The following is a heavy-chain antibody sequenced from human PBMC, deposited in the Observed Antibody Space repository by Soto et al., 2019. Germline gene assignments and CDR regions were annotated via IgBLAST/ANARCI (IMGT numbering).Heavy chain of an antibody. Sequence: GGSLRLSCAASGCTFSNAWMNWVRQAPGRGLEWVGHVKSKTDGGTTDYAAPVKGRCTISRDDSKNTVFLQMNNLKTEDTAVYYCTTDHPYNYDSSCYDHWGPGTLVTVSS. V-gene: IGHV3-15*07. CDR1: GCTFSNAW. CDR2: VKSKTDGGTT. CDR3: TTDHPYNYDSSCYDH. J-gene: IGHJ4*02. D-gene: IGHD3-22*01.